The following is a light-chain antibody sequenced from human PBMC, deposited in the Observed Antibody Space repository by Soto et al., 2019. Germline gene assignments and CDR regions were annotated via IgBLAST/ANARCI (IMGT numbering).Light chain of an antibody. V-gene: IGKV1-39*01. Sequence: IQMPQSPSSLSASVGDRVTISCRASQNIDIYLSWYQQEPGKVPKLLLYDESTLQSGVPSRFSGSGSGTDFTLTINNLQPEDFATYDCQQSYRTPYTFGQGTKL. CDR3: QQSYRTPYT. J-gene: IGKJ2*01. CDR2: DES. CDR1: QNIDIY.